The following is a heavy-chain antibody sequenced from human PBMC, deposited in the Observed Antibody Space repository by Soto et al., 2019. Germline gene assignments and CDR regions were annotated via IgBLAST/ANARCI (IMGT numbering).Heavy chain of an antibody. Sequence: ASVKVSCKASGGTFSSYTISWVRQTPGQGLEWMGRIIPILGIANYAQKFQGRVTITADKSTSTAYMELSSLRSEDTAVYYCASQDCSGGSCYGYAFDIWGQGTMVTVSS. CDR3: ASQDCSGGSCYGYAFDI. J-gene: IGHJ3*02. CDR2: IIPILGIA. D-gene: IGHD2-15*01. CDR1: GGTFSSYT. V-gene: IGHV1-69*02.